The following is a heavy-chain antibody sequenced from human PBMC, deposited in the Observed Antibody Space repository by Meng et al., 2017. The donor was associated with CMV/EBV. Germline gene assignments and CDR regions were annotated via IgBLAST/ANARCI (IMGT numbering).Heavy chain of an antibody. Sequence: GESLKISCAASGFTFSSYEMNWVRQAPGKGLEWVSYISSSGSTIYYADSVKGRFTISRDNAKNSLYLQMNSLRAEDTAVYYCARTRITIFGVVIIARYGTDVWGQGTTVTVSS. CDR2: ISSSGSTI. CDR1: GFTFSSYE. J-gene: IGHJ6*02. V-gene: IGHV3-48*03. CDR3: ARTRITIFGVVIIARYGTDV. D-gene: IGHD3-3*01.